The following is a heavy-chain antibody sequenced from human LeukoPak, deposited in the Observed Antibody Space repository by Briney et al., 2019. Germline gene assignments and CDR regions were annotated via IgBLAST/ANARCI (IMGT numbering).Heavy chain of an antibody. J-gene: IGHJ2*01. CDR1: GFTFSSYA. D-gene: IGHD1-26*01. Sequence: GRSLRLSCAASGFTFSSYAMHRVHQASGKGLQWLAVISYDGSNKYYADSVKGRLTISRDNSKNTLYLQMNSLRAEDTAVYYCARDQWSGSYYGLNPFDLWGRGTLATVSS. V-gene: IGHV3-30-3*01. CDR2: ISYDGSNK. CDR3: ARDQWSGSYYGLNPFDL.